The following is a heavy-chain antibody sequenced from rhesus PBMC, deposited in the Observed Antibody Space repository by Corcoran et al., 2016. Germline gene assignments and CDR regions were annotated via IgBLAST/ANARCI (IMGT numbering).Heavy chain of an antibody. J-gene: IGHJ4*01. Sequence: QVQLQESGPGLVKPSATLSLTRAGSGGPLKNNYWTWLRQSPGKGLEWIGYISATGGSSDHNPSLRSRVTISTDTSKNQFSLNLSSLTAADTAVYYCARGIYYFDYWGQGVLVTVSS. CDR2: ISATGGSS. CDR1: GGPLKNNY. D-gene: IGHD3-3*01. V-gene: IGHV4-173*01. CDR3: ARGIYYFDY.